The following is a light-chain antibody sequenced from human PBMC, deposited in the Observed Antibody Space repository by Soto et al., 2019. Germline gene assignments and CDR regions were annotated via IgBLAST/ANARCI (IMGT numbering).Light chain of an antibody. V-gene: IGKV1-39*01. Sequence: DIQMTQSPSSLSASVGDRVTITCRASQSISSYLNWYQQKPGKAPKLLIYAASSLQSGVPSRFSGSGSGTDFTLTISSLQPEDFATYYCQQSYSETFGQGTELEIK. CDR3: QQSYSET. J-gene: IGKJ2*01. CDR1: QSISSY. CDR2: AAS.